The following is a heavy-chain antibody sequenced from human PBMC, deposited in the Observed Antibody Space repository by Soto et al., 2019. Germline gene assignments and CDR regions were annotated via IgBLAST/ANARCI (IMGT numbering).Heavy chain of an antibody. Sequence: EVHLLESGGGVVQPGKSLKISCATFGFENRDYPMTWVRQPPGQGLEWVSGISASGEKPYYADSVKGRFTISRDNSKNTLSLQMNSLRVEDTGIYYCAKLEWLEFGGDYWGQGTLVTVSS. V-gene: IGHV3-23*01. CDR2: ISASGEKP. CDR1: GFENRDYP. D-gene: IGHD6-19*01. CDR3: AKLEWLEFGGDY. J-gene: IGHJ4*02.